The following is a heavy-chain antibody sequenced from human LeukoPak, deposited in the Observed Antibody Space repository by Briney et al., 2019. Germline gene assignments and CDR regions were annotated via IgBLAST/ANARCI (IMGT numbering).Heavy chain of an antibody. J-gene: IGHJ4*02. CDR3: ARTYSSGWYYFDY. D-gene: IGHD6-19*01. CDR1: GCTFTSYY. CDR2: INPTGGST. Sequence: GASVKVSCKASGCTFTSYYMHWVRQAPGQGLEWMGIINPTGGSTNYAQKFQGRVTMTRDTSTSTVYMELSSLRSEDTAVYYCARTYSSGWYYFDYWGQGTLVTVSS. V-gene: IGHV1-46*01.